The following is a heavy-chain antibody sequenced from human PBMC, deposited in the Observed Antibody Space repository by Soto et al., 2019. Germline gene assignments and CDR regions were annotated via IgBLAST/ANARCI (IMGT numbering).Heavy chain of an antibody. D-gene: IGHD1-26*01. V-gene: IGHV4-38-2*01. CDR3: ASAGWELPFYWYGMDV. CDR1: GYSISSGYY. Sequence: SETLSLTCAVSGYSISSGYYWGWIRQPPGKGLEWIGSIYHSGSTYYNPSLKSRVTISVDTSKNQFSLKLSSVTAADTAVDYCASAGWELPFYWYGMDVWGQGTTVTVSS. J-gene: IGHJ6*02. CDR2: IYHSGST.